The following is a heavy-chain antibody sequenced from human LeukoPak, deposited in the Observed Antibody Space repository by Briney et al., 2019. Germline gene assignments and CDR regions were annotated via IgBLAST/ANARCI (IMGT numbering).Heavy chain of an antibody. D-gene: IGHD7-27*01. V-gene: IGHV1-46*01. Sequence: ASVNVSCKASGYTFTIYYMHWVRQAPGQGLEWMGIINPSGGSTSYAQKFQGRVTITADESTSTAYMELSSLRSEDTAVYYCARYHPLNWGPNWFDPWGQGTLVTVSS. J-gene: IGHJ5*02. CDR1: GYTFTIYY. CDR3: ARYHPLNWGPNWFDP. CDR2: INPSGGST.